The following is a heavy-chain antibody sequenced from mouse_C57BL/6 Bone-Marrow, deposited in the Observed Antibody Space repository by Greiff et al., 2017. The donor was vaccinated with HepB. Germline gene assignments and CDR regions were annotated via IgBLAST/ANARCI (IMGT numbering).Heavy chain of an antibody. V-gene: IGHV1-15*01. Sequence: QVQLKQSGAELVRPGASVTLSCKASGYTFTDYEMHWVKQTPVHGLEWIGAIDPETGGTAYNQKFKGKAILTADKSSSTAYMELRSLTSEDSAVYYCTRWGYSGAMDYWGQGTSVTVSS. CDR3: TRWGYSGAMDY. CDR1: GYTFTDYE. CDR2: IDPETGGT. J-gene: IGHJ4*01. D-gene: IGHD3-1*01.